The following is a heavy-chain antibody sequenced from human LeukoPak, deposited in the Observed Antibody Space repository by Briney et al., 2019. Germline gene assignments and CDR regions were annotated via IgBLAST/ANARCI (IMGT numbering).Heavy chain of an antibody. J-gene: IGHJ6*02. V-gene: IGHV3-74*01. CDR3: ARDVVPMVRGVIITGTYYGMDV. CDR2: INTDGSST. Sequence: GGSLRLSCAASGFTFSSYWMHWVRQAPGKGQEWVSRINTDGSSTTYADSVKGRFTISRDNAKNSLYLQMNSLRAEDTAVYYCARDVVPMVRGVIITGTYYGMDVWGQGTTVTVSS. D-gene: IGHD3-10*01. CDR1: GFTFSSYW.